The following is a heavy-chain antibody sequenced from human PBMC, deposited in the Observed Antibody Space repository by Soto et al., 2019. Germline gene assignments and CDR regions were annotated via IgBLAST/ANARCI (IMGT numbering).Heavy chain of an antibody. Sequence: SETLSLTCAVYGGSFSGYYWSWIRQPPGKGLEWIGEINHSGSTNYNPSLKSRVTISVDTSKSQFSLKLSSVTAADTAVYYCARGGLGPAEYFQHWGQGTPVTVSS. CDR2: INHSGST. CDR1: GGSFSGYY. J-gene: IGHJ1*01. D-gene: IGHD3-10*01. V-gene: IGHV4-34*01. CDR3: ARGGLGPAEYFQH.